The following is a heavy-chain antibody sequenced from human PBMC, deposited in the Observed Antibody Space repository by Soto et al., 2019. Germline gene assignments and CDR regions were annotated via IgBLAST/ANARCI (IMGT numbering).Heavy chain of an antibody. CDR2: IYYSGST. V-gene: IGHV4-31*03. CDR1: GGSISSGGYY. D-gene: IGHD5-18*01. CDR3: ARERGYSETDY. J-gene: IGHJ4*02. Sequence: QVQLQESGPGLVKPSQTLSLTCTVSGGSISSGGYYWSWIRHHPGKGLEWIGYIYYSGSTYYNPSLKSRLTISVDTSKNQFSLNLSSVTPADTAVYYCARERGYSETDYWGQGTLVTVSS.